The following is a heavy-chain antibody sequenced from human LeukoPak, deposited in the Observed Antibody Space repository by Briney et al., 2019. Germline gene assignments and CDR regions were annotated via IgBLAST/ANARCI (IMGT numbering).Heavy chain of an antibody. V-gene: IGHV4-4*07. CDR1: GGSMSSYY. Sequence: SETLSLTCTVSGGSMSSYYWTWIRQPAGKGLEWIGLIYTSGTTNYNPSLKSRLTMSLDTSKNQFSLKLSSVTAADTAVYYCAKERGPYSSGYYYASYYFDYWGQGTLVTVSS. J-gene: IGHJ4*02. D-gene: IGHD3-22*01. CDR3: AKERGPYSSGYYYASYYFDY. CDR2: IYTSGTT.